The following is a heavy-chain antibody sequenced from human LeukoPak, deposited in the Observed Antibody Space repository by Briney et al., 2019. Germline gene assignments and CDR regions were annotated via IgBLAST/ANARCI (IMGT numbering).Heavy chain of an antibody. V-gene: IGHV3-23*01. CDR2: LSGSGGNT. D-gene: IGHD3-10*01. CDR1: GFIFSSYA. CDR3: AKDISFGEYHDY. J-gene: IGHJ4*02. Sequence: GGSLRLSCAASGFIFSSYAMSWVRQAPGKGLEWVSALSGSGGNTYYADSVKGRFTISRDNSKNTLYLQMNSLRAEDTAVYYCAKDISFGEYHDYWGQGTLVTVSS.